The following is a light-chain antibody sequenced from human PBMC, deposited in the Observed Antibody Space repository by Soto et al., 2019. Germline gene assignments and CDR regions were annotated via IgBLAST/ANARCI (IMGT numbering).Light chain of an antibody. Sequence: ELVMTQSPATLSVSPGEKATLSCRASQSVSSNLAWYQQKPGQAPRLLIYGASTRATGIPARLSGSGSGTEFTLTISSLQSEDFAVYYCQQYNNWPPITFGQGTRLEIK. CDR2: GAS. V-gene: IGKV3-15*01. CDR3: QQYNNWPPIT. CDR1: QSVSSN. J-gene: IGKJ5*01.